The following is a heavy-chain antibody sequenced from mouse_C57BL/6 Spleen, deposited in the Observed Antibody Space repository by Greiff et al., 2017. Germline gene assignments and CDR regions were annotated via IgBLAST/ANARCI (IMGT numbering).Heavy chain of an antibody. CDR2: IDPANGNT. CDR3: ASVRLIYYGTGDYAMDY. CDR1: GFNIKNTY. Sequence: VQLKQSVAELVRPGASVKLSCTASGFNIKNTYMHWVKQRPEQGLEWIGRIDPANGNTQYAPKFQGKATITADTSSNTAYLQRSSLTSEDTAIYYCASVRLIYYGTGDYAMDYWGQGTSVTVSS. J-gene: IGHJ4*01. D-gene: IGHD2-1*01. V-gene: IGHV14-3*01.